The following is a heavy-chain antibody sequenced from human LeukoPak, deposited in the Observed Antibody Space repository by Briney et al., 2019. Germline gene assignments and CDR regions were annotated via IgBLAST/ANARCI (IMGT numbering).Heavy chain of an antibody. CDR2: INPNTGNT. CDR3: ARDFVGREIHYYVRDV. V-gene: IGHV1-2*04. D-gene: IGHD2-21*01. J-gene: IGHJ6*04. CDR1: GCTFTSYY. Sequence: ASVKVSCKASGCTFTSYYMHWVRQAPGQGLEWMGGINPNTGNTNYAQKFQGWVTMTRDTSISTAYMELSSLKSDDTAVYYCARDFVGREIHYYVRDVGAKG.